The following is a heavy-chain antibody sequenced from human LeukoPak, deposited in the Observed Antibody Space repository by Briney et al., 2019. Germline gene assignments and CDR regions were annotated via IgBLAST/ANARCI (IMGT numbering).Heavy chain of an antibody. Sequence: GGSLRLSCAASGFTVSSKYMSWVRQAPGKGLEWVSVIYSGGSTYYADSVKGRFTISRDNSKNTLYLQMDSLRAEDTAVYYCAKGDDSSGYYYADYWGQGTLVTVSS. CDR2: IYSGGST. CDR1: GFTVSSKY. CDR3: AKGDDSSGYYYADY. J-gene: IGHJ4*02. V-gene: IGHV3-53*05. D-gene: IGHD3-22*01.